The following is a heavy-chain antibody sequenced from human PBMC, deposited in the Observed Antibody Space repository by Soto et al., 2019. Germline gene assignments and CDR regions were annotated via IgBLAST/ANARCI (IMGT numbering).Heavy chain of an antibody. CDR1: GFTFSSYW. CDR2: INSDGSST. J-gene: IGHJ6*02. V-gene: IGHV3-74*01. Sequence: GGSLRLSCAASGFTFSSYWMHWVRQAPGKGLVWVSRINSDGSSTSYADSVKGRFTISRDNAKNTLYLQMNSLRAEDTAVYYCARGHQLLALYYYGMDVWGQGTTVTVSS. D-gene: IGHD2-2*01. CDR3: ARGHQLLALYYYGMDV.